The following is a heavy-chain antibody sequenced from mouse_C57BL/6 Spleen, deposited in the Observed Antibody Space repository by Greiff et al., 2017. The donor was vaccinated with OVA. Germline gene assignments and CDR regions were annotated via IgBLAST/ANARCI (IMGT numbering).Heavy chain of an antibody. CDR1: GFTFSSYA. CDR2: ISSGGDYI. Sequence: EVMLVESGEGLVKPGGSLKLSCAASGFTFSSYAMSWVRQTPEKRLEWVAYISSGGDYIYYADTVKGRFTISRDNARNTLYLQMSSLKSEDTAMYYCTREGAYYYGSSLFAYWGQGTLVTVSA. J-gene: IGHJ3*01. V-gene: IGHV5-9-1*02. D-gene: IGHD1-1*01. CDR3: TREGAYYYGSSLFAY.